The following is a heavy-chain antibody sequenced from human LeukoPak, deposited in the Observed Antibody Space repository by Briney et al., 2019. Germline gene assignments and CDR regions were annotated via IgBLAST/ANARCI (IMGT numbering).Heavy chain of an antibody. CDR3: ARAPGGNAGNFQH. Sequence: PSETLSLTCTVSGGSISTYYWNWIRQPPGKGLEWIGYIYYSGSTNYNPSLKSRVTISVDTSKNHFSQKLSSVTAADTAVYYCARAPGGNAGNFQHWGQGTLVTVSS. CDR1: GGSISTYY. D-gene: IGHD4-23*01. V-gene: IGHV4-59*01. J-gene: IGHJ1*01. CDR2: IYYSGST.